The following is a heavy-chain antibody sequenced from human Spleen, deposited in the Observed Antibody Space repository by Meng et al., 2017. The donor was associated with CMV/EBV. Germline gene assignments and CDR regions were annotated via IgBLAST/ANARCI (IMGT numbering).Heavy chain of an antibody. Sequence: GESLKISCAASGFTFSSYSMNWVRQAPGKGLEWVSSISSSSSYIYYADSVKGRFTISRDNAKNSLYLQMNSLRAEDTAVYYCARGRSSTFCYWAGDYWGQGTLVTVSS. J-gene: IGHJ4*02. CDR1: GFTFSSYS. V-gene: IGHV3-21*01. CDR2: ISSSSSYI. D-gene: IGHD2-2*01. CDR3: ARGRSSTFCYWAGDY.